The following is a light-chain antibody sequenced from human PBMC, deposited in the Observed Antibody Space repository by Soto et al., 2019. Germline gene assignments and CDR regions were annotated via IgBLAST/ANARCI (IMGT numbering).Light chain of an antibody. J-gene: IGKJ1*01. V-gene: IGKV1-6*01. CDR2: AAS. CDR3: LQGYNYPRT. Sequence: MTQSPSTLSASVGDRVTITCRASQSIRYDLGWYQQKPGTAPKLLIYAASNLQIGVPSRFSGSGSGTDFTLTISSLQPEDFATYYCLQGYNYPRTFGQGTKVDIK. CDR1: QSIRYD.